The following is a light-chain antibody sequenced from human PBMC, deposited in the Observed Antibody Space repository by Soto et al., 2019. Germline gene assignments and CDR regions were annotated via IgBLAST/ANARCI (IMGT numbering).Light chain of an antibody. Sequence: QSALPQPPSASGSPGQSVTISCTGTSSDVGGYNYGSWYQQHPGKAPKLMIYEVSKRPSGVPDCFSGSKSGNTASLTVSGLQAEDVVDYYCCSYAGSNNVVFGGGTKLTVL. CDR1: SSDVGGYNY. CDR3: CSYAGSNNVV. CDR2: EVS. J-gene: IGLJ2*01. V-gene: IGLV2-8*01.